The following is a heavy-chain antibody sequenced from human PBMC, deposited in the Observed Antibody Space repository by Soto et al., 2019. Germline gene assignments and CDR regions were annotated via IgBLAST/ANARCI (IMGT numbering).Heavy chain of an antibody. V-gene: IGHV4-39*01. CDR3: ARTVGRSSLGGMDV. CDR2: IYYSGST. J-gene: IGHJ6*02. Sequence: SETLSLTCTVSGGSISSSSYYWGWIRQPPGKGLEWIGSIYYSGSTYYNPSLKSRVTISVDTSKNQFYLKLSSVTAADTAVYYCARTVGRSSLGGMDVWGQGNTVTVSS. CDR1: GGSISSSSYY. D-gene: IGHD6-6*01.